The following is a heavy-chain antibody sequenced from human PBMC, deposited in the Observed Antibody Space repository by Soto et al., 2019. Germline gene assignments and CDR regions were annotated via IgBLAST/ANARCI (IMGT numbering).Heavy chain of an antibody. V-gene: IGHV4-30-4*01. CDR2: IYYSGST. Sequence: QVQLQESGPGLVKPSQTLSLTCTVSGGSISSGDYYWSWIRLPPGKGLEWIGYIYYSGSTYYNPSLKSRLTISVDTSKNQFSLKLSSVTAADTAVYYCARAMVATQNWFDPWGQGTLVTVSS. CDR3: ARAMVATQNWFDP. CDR1: GGSISSGDYY. J-gene: IGHJ5*02. D-gene: IGHD2-21*02.